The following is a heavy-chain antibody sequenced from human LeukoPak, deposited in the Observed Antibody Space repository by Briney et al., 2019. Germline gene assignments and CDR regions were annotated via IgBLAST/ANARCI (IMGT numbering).Heavy chain of an antibody. Sequence: ASVKVSCKVSGYTLTELSMHWVRQAPGKGLEWMGGFDPEDGETIYAQKFQGRVTMTEDTSTDTAYMELSSLRSEDTAVYYCATLLPAYNWFDPWGQGTLVTVSS. CDR1: GYTLTELS. CDR2: FDPEDGET. J-gene: IGHJ5*02. D-gene: IGHD2-2*01. V-gene: IGHV1-24*01. CDR3: ATLLPAYNWFDP.